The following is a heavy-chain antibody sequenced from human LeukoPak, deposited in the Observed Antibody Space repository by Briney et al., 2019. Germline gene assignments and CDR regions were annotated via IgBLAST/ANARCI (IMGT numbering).Heavy chain of an antibody. Sequence: GGSLGLSCAASGFTFNSYSLSWVRQAPGKGLEWVSGITSSGGSTYYADSVKGRFTISRDNSKNTLYLQMNSLRAEDTAIYYCAKDLRDFDYWGQGTLVTVSS. D-gene: IGHD3-9*01. J-gene: IGHJ4*02. CDR2: ITSSGGST. V-gene: IGHV3-23*01. CDR3: AKDLRDFDY. CDR1: GFTFNSYS.